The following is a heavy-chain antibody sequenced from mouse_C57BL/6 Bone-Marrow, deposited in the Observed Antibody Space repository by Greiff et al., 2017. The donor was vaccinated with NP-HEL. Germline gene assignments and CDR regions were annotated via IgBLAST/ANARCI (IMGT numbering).Heavy chain of an antibody. CDR2: IYPGSGST. V-gene: IGHV1-55*01. J-gene: IGHJ3*01. D-gene: IGHD1-1*01. CDR3: ARGITTVAPFAY. CDR1: GYTFTSYW. Sequence: VQLQQSGAELVKPGASVKMSCKASGYTFTSYWITWVKQRPGQGLEWIGDIYPGSGSTNYNEKFKSKATLTVDTSSSTAYMQLSSLTSEDSAVYYCARGITTVAPFAYWGQGTLVTVSA.